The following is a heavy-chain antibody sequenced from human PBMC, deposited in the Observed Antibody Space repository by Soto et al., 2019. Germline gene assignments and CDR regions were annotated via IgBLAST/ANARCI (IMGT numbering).Heavy chain of an antibody. D-gene: IGHD5-18*01. CDR1: SFTFTRYA. J-gene: IGHJ4*02. CDR3: ARVGGGEGDTAMVITGPRPQLLDY. V-gene: IGHV3-23*01. CDR2: ISGSSDLT. Sequence: QAGGSLRLSCAASSFTFTRYAAGWVRQAPGKGLEWVSGISGSSDLTNYADSVKGRFTVSRDNSKNTLYLQMNSLRDEDTAVYYCARVGGGEGDTAMVITGPRPQLLDYWGQGTLVTVS.